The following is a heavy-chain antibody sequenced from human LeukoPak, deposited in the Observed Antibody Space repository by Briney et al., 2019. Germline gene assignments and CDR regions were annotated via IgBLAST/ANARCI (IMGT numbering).Heavy chain of an antibody. CDR2: IYYSGST. D-gene: IGHD3-10*01. Sequence: SETLSLTCTVSGGSISSSSHYWGWIRQPPGKGLEWIGSIYYSGSTYYNPSLKSRVTISVDTSKNQFSLKLSSVTAADTAVYYCARRSGDGAYYFDYWGQGTLVTVSS. V-gene: IGHV4-39*01. CDR1: GGSISSSSHY. CDR3: ARRSGDGAYYFDY. J-gene: IGHJ4*02.